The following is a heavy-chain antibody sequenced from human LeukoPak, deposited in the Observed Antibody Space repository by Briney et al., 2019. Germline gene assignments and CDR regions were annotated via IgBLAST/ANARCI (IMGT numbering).Heavy chain of an antibody. CDR3: VGGRGFLPDY. D-gene: IGHD2-15*01. J-gene: IGHJ4*02. V-gene: IGHV3-7*03. Sequence: GGSLRLSCAGSGFTFSSYWMHWVRQAPGKGLEWVANIKQDGNEKYYVGSVKGRFTISRDNAKNSLYLQMNGLRVEDTAIYYCVGGRGFLPDYWGQGTLVTVSS. CDR2: IKQDGNEK. CDR1: GFTFSSYW.